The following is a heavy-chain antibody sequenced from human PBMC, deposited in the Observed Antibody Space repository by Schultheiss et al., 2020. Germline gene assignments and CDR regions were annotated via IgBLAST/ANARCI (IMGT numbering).Heavy chain of an antibody. CDR1: GGSISSYY. CDR2: IYTSGST. D-gene: IGHD1-7*01. CDR3: ARDQNWNYAY. Sequence: SQTLSLTCSVSGGSISSYYWSWIRQPAGKGLEWIGRIYTSGSTNYNPSLKSRVTMSVDTSKNQFSLQLNSVTPEDTAVYYCARDQNWNYAYWGQGTLVTVSS. J-gene: IGHJ4*02. V-gene: IGHV4-4*07.